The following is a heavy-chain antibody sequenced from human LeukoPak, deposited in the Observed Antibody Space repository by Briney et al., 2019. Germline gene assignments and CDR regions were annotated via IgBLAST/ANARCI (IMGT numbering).Heavy chain of an antibody. Sequence: MTSETLSLTCIVSGGSISRSPYYWAWIRQPPGKGLEWIGSVSNSGSAYYNASLKSRVTISVDTSKNHFSLKVSSVTAADTAIYYCARFSSGWFYFDYWGQGTLVTVSS. CDR1: GGSISRSPYY. V-gene: IGHV4-39*07. J-gene: IGHJ4*02. CDR3: ARFSSGWFYFDY. CDR2: VSNSGSA. D-gene: IGHD6-19*01.